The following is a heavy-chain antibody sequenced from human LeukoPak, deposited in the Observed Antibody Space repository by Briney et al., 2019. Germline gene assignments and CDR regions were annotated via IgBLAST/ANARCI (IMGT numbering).Heavy chain of an antibody. Sequence: GGSLRLSCAASGFTFSSYSMNWVRQAPGKGLEWVSSISSSSSYIYYADSVKGRFTISRDNAKNSLYLQMNSLRAEDTAVYYCASYCSGGSRYSDPWFDPWGQGTLVTVSS. D-gene: IGHD2-15*01. J-gene: IGHJ5*02. CDR2: ISSSSSYI. CDR1: GFTFSSYS. V-gene: IGHV3-21*01. CDR3: ASYCSGGSRYSDPWFDP.